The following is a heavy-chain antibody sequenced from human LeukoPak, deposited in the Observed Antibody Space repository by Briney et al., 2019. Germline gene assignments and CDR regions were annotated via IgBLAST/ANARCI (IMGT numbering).Heavy chain of an antibody. CDR2: ISAYNGNT. J-gene: IGHJ4*02. CDR3: ARAYMRGSRTFVVVVPAATLDY. Sequence: GASVKVSCKASGYAFTSYGISWVRQAPGQGLEWMGWISAYNGNTNYAQKLQGRVTMTTDTSTSTAYMELRSLRSDDTAVYYCARAYMRGSRTFVVVVPAATLDYWGQGTLVTVSS. D-gene: IGHD2-2*01. V-gene: IGHV1-18*01. CDR1: GYAFTSYG.